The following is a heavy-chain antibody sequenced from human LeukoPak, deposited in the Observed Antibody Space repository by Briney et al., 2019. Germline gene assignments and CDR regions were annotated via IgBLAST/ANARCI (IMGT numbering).Heavy chain of an antibody. V-gene: IGHV4-34*01. D-gene: IGHD3-3*01. CDR1: GGSFSGYY. CDR3: ARGRITIFGVVRGFDY. CDR2: INHSGST. J-gene: IGHJ4*02. Sequence: PSETLSLTCAVYGGSFSGYYRSWIRQPPGKGLEWIGEINHSGSTNYNPSLKSRVSISVDTSKNQFSLKLSSVTAADTAVYYCARGRITIFGVVRGFDYWGQGTLVTVSS.